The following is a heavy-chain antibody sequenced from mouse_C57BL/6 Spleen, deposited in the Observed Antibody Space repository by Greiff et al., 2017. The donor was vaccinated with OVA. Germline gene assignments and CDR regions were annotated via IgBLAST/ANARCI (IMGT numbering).Heavy chain of an antibody. D-gene: IGHD2-1*01. Sequence: VQLQQSGAELVRPGTSVKESCKASGYAFTNYLIEWVKQRPGQGLEWIGVINPGSGGTNYNEKFKGKATLTADKSSSTAYMQLSSLTSEDSAVYFCAREGIYGTRFGYWGQGTLVTVSA. CDR3: AREGIYGTRFGY. V-gene: IGHV1-54*01. CDR2: INPGSGGT. J-gene: IGHJ3*01. CDR1: GYAFTNYL.